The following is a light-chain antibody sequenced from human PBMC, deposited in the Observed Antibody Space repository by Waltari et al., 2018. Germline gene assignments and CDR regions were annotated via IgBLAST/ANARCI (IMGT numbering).Light chain of an antibody. V-gene: IGLV2-11*01. Sequence: QAALAQPPSVSGSPGQSVTISCNGTKSDIGFYSFVSWYHQSPGRAPTLIIYDVDKGPSGGAVRFSGSRLGSTASLTISGLQEGDEADFFCCSLGGSNIFVFGSGTRLTVL. J-gene: IGLJ1*01. CDR3: CSLGGSNIFV. CDR1: KSDIGFYSF. CDR2: DVD.